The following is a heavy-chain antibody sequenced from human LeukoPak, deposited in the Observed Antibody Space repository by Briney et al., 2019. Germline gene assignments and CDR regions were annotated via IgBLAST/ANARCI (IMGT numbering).Heavy chain of an antibody. J-gene: IGHJ5*02. CDR1: GGTFSSYA. CDR2: IIPIFGTA. D-gene: IGHD6-13*01. Sequence: ASVKVSCKASGGTFSSYAISWVRQAPGQGLEWMGGIIPIFGTANYAQKFQGRVTITADESTSTAYMELSSLRSEDTAVYYCARDRMYSSSWYGNWFDPWGQGTLVTVSS. CDR3: ARDRMYSSSWYGNWFDP. V-gene: IGHV1-69*13.